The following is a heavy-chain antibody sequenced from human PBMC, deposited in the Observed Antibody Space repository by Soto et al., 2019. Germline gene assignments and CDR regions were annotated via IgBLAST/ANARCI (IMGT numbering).Heavy chain of an antibody. V-gene: IGHV3-30*03. D-gene: IGHD3-10*01. CDR3: ATWFGAFDY. CDR1: GFTFSSYG. CDR2: ISYDGSNK. J-gene: IGHJ4*02. Sequence: QVQLVESGGGVVQPGRSLRLSCAASGFTFSSYGMHWVRQAPGKGLEWVAVISYDGSNKYYADYVKGRFTSSRDNSKNTMYLQMNSLRAEDTAVYYCATWFGAFDYWGQGTLVTVSS.